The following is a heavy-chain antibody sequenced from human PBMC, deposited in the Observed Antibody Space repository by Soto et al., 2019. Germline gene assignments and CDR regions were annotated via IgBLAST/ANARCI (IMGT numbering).Heavy chain of an antibody. J-gene: IGHJ5*02. D-gene: IGHD6-13*01. V-gene: IGHV3-74*01. Sequence: GGSLRLSCAASGFTFSSYWMHWVRQAPGKGLVWVSRINSDGSSTSYADSVKGRFTISRDNAKNTLYLQMNRLRAEDTAVYYCARGGSSSWYLVDWFDPWGQGTLVTVSS. CDR3: ARGGSSSWYLVDWFDP. CDR1: GFTFSSYW. CDR2: INSDGSST.